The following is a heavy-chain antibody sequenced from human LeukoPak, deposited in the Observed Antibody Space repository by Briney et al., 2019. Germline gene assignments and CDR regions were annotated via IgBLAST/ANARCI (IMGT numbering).Heavy chain of an antibody. CDR2: ISSSSSYI. CDR3: ARDSDSSGWLDYYMDV. V-gene: IGHV3-21*01. CDR1: GFTFSGYS. Sequence: GGSLRLSRAASGFTFSGYSMNWVRQAPGKGLEWVSSISSSSSYIYYADSVKGRFTISRDNAKNSLYLQMNSLRAEDTAVYYCARDSDSSGWLDYYMDVWGKGTTVTISS. D-gene: IGHD6-19*01. J-gene: IGHJ6*03.